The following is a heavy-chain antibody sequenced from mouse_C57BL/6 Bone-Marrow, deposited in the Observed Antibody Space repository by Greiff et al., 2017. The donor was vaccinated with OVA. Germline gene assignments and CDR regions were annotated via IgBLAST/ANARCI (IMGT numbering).Heavy chain of an antibody. V-gene: IGHV10-1*01. CDR1: GFSFNTYA. CDR2: IRSKSNNYAT. CDR3: VRQGYYPYWYFDV. Sequence: EVQRVESGGGLVQPKGSLKLSCAASGFSFNTYAMNWVRQAPGKGLEWVARIRSKSNNYATYYADSVKDRFTISRDDSERMLYLQMNNLKTEDTAMYYSVRQGYYPYWYFDVWGTGTTVTVSS. J-gene: IGHJ1*03. D-gene: IGHD1-1*01.